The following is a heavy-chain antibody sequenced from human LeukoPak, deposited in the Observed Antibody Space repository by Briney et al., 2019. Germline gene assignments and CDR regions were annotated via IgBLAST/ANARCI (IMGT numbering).Heavy chain of an antibody. Sequence: ASVKVSCKASGCTFTSYYMHWVRQAPGQGLEWMGIINPSGGSTSYAQKFQGRVTMTRDMSTSTVYMELSSLRSEDTAVYYCARDSLGYCSSTSCYAFDIWGQGTMVTVSS. V-gene: IGHV1-46*01. CDR1: GCTFTSYY. D-gene: IGHD2-2*01. CDR2: INPSGGST. CDR3: ARDSLGYCSSTSCYAFDI. J-gene: IGHJ3*02.